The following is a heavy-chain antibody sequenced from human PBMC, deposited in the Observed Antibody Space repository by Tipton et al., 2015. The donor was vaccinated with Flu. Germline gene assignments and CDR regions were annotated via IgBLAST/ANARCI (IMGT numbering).Heavy chain of an antibody. CDR2: IYHSGST. Sequence: TLSLTCTVSGGSISSGSYYWSWIRQPAGKGLEWIGSIYHSGSTYYNPSLKSRVTISVDTSKNQFSLKLSSVTAADTAVYYCAGQRLILDDSSGYYDYWGQGTLVTVSS. D-gene: IGHD3-22*01. V-gene: IGHV4-39*07. CDR1: GGSISSGSYY. J-gene: IGHJ4*02. CDR3: AGQRLILDDSSGYYDY.